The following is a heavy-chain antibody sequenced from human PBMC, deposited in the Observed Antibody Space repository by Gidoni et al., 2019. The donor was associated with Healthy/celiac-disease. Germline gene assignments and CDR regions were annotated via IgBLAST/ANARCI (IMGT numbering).Heavy chain of an antibody. CDR2: ISGSGGST. D-gene: IGHD6-19*01. CDR3: AKSGLTPGSSSGWYPYWYFDL. V-gene: IGHV3-23*01. J-gene: IGHJ2*01. Sequence: EVQLLESGGGLVQPGGSLRLSCAASGFTFSSYAMSWVRQAPGKGLEWVSAISGSGGSTYYADSVKGRFTISRDNSKNTLYLQMNSLRAEDTAVYYCAKSGLTPGSSSGWYPYWYFDLWGRGTLVTVSS. CDR1: GFTFSSYA.